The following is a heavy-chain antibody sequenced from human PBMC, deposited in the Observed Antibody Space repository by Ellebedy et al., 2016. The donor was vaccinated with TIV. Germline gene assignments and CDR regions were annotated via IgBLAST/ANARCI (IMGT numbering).Heavy chain of an antibody. CDR1: GFTFSSYA. CDR2: ISSNGGST. CDR3: VKGCSGGSCYSAEFDY. Sequence: GGSLRLXXSASGFTFSSYAMHWVRQAPGKGLEYVSAISSNGGSTYYADSVKGRFTISRDNSKNTLYLQMSSLRGEDTAVYYCVKGCSGGSCYSAEFDYWGQGTLVTVSS. D-gene: IGHD2-15*01. J-gene: IGHJ4*02. V-gene: IGHV3-64D*06.